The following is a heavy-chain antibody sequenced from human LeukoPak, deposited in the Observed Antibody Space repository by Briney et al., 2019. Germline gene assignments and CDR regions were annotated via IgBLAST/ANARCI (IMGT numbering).Heavy chain of an antibody. Sequence: GGSLRLSCAASGFTFSSYGMHWVRQAPGKGLEWVAVIWYDGSNKYYADSVKGRFTISRDNAKNSLYLQMNSLRAEDTAVYYCARDSLGATDDYWGQGTLVTVSS. V-gene: IGHV3-33*01. CDR2: IWYDGSNK. CDR3: ARDSLGATDDY. D-gene: IGHD5-12*01. J-gene: IGHJ4*02. CDR1: GFTFSSYG.